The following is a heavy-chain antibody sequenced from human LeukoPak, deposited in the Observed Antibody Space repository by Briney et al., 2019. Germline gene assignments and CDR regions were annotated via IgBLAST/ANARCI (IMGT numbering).Heavy chain of an antibody. V-gene: IGHV3-15*01. CDR1: GFTFSNAW. D-gene: IGHD3-22*01. CDR3: TTDRYYYDSSGYFY. CDR2: IKSKTDGGTT. Sequence: GGSLRPSCAASGFTFSNAWMSWVRQAPGKGLEWVGRIKSKTDGGTTDYAAPVKGRFTISRDDSKNTLYLQMNSLKTEDTAVYYCTTDRYYYDSSGYFYWGQGTLVTVSS. J-gene: IGHJ4*02.